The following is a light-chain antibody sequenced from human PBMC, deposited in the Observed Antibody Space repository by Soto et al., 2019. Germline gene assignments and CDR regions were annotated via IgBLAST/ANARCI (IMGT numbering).Light chain of an antibody. CDR3: AAWDDSLNGHV. CDR1: SSNIGTSS. V-gene: IGLV1-44*01. J-gene: IGLJ1*01. CDR2: TTN. Sequence: QSALTRPLSASGTPGQRVTISCSGSSSNIGTSSVHWFQQLPGTAPKLLISTTNQRPSGVPERFSGSKSGTSASLAISGLQSEDEADYYCAAWDDSLNGHVFGTGTKVTVL.